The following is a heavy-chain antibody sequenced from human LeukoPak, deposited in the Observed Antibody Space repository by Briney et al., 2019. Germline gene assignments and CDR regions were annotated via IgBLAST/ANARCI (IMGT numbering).Heavy chain of an antibody. CDR3: ARVEDAATISYYYYGVDV. Sequence: GASVKVSCKASGGTFSSYATSWVRQAPGQGLEWMGGIIPIFGTANYAQKFQGRVTITADESTSTAYMKLSSLRSEDTAVYYCARVEDAATISYYYYGVDVWGQGTTVTVSS. D-gene: IGHD5-24*01. CDR1: GGTFSSYA. J-gene: IGHJ6*02. CDR2: IIPIFGTA. V-gene: IGHV1-69*13.